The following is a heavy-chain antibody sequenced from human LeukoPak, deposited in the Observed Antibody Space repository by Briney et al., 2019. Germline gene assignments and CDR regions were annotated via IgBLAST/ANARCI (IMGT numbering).Heavy chain of an antibody. D-gene: IGHD3-22*01. J-gene: IGHJ6*02. CDR2: ISYDGSNK. CDR1: GFTFSSYG. V-gene: IGHV3-30*03. CDR3: ARARPWDSSRSYYFGMDV. Sequence: GGSLRLSCAASGFTFSSYGMHWVRQAPGKGLEWVAVISYDGSNKYYADSVRGRFSISRDGSKNTVYLQMYSLRDEDTAVYYCARARPWDSSRSYYFGMDVWGHGTTVTVSS.